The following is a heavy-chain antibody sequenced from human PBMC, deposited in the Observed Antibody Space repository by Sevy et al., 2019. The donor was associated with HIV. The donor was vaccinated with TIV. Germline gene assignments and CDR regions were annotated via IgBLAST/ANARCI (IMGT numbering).Heavy chain of an antibody. D-gene: IGHD2-8*02. V-gene: IGHV3-15*01. J-gene: IGHJ6*02. CDR2: IKSKPDGGTI. CDR3: STDPIIVLLVTDGMDV. Sequence: GGSLRLSCAASGFSFSHAWMTWVRQAPGKGLEWVGRIKSKPDGGTIDYAAPVKGRFTISRDDSKNTLYLQMNSLKTEDTAVYYCSTDPIIVLLVTDGMDVWGQGTTDTVSS. CDR1: GFSFSHAW.